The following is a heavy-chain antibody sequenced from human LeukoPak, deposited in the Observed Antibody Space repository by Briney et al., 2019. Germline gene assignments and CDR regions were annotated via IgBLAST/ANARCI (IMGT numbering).Heavy chain of an antibody. V-gene: IGHV3-66*01. Sequence: PGGSLRLSCAASGFTVSSNYITWVRQAPGKGLEWVSVIYSGGSTYYADSVKGRFTISRDNSRTTLYLQMNSLRAEDTAVYYCARDRYSYGSYYYGLDVWGQGTTVTVSS. CDR1: GFTVSSNY. J-gene: IGHJ6*02. D-gene: IGHD5-18*01. CDR2: IYSGGST. CDR3: ARDRYSYGSYYYGLDV.